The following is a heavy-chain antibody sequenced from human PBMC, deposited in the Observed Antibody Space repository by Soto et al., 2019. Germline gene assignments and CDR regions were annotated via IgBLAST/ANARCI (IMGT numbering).Heavy chain of an antibody. V-gene: IGHV3-30*01. CDR2: VGSDGTQR. D-gene: IGHD1-26*01. J-gene: IGHJ4*02. CDR3: ARDSIVGSPDYLDT. Sequence: QVRLVESGGGVVRPGGSLRLSCAASGFTITKCAIHWIRQAPGKGLEWVGVVGSDGTQRYYADSVRGRFTISRDTSDNTVFLQMDSPTTEDTALYYCARDSIVGSPDYLDTWGQGTLVTVSS. CDR1: GFTITKCA.